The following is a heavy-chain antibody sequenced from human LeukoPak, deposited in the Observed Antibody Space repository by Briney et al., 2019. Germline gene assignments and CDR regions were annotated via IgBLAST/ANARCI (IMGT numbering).Heavy chain of an antibody. J-gene: IGHJ4*02. CDR1: GFTFSNYA. D-gene: IGHD3-22*01. Sequence: GGSLGLSCAASGFTFSNYAMHWVRQAPGKGLEWVTFISYDGSNKYYADSVKGRFTISRDNSKNTLFLQINSLRAEDTALYYCARDWYYDSSGCFDYWGQGTLVTVSP. V-gene: IGHV3-30-3*01. CDR2: ISYDGSNK. CDR3: ARDWYYDSSGCFDY.